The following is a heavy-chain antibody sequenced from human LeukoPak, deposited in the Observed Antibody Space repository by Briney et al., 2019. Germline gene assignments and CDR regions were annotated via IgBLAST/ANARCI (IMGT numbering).Heavy chain of an antibody. D-gene: IGHD6-19*01. CDR1: GFTFSSYA. V-gene: IGHV3-30-3*01. CDR3: ARDRSIAVAQAVHDAFDI. Sequence: GGSLRLSCAASGFTFSSYAMHWVRQAAGKGLEWVAVISYDGSNKYYADSVKGRFTISRDNSKNTLYLQMNSLRAEDTAVYYCARDRSIAVAQAVHDAFDIWGQGTMVTVSS. CDR2: ISYDGSNK. J-gene: IGHJ3*02.